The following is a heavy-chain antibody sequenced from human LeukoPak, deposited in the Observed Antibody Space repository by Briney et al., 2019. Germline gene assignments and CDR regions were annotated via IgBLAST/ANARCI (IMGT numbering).Heavy chain of an antibody. V-gene: IGHV1-18*01. CDR2: ISAYNGNT. CDR3: AREPEYDFWSAPNWFDP. J-gene: IGHJ5*02. D-gene: IGHD3-3*01. CDR1: GYTFTSYG. Sequence: ASVKVSCKASGYTFTSYGISWVRQAPGQGLEWMGWISAYNGNTNYAQKLQGRVTMTTDTSTSTAYMELRSLRSDDTAVYYCAREPEYDFWSAPNWFDPWGQGTLVTVSS.